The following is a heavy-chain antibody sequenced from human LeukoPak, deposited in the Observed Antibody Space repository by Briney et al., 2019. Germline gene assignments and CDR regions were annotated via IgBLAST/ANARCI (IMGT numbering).Heavy chain of an antibody. D-gene: IGHD4-23*01. V-gene: IGHV4-30-2*01. CDR3: ARATVVTYYFDY. J-gene: IGHJ4*02. CDR1: GGSISSGGYS. Sequence: SETLSLTCAVSGGSISSGGYSWSWIRQPPGKGLEWIGYIYHSGSTYYNPSLKSRVTTSVDRSKNRFSLKLSSVTAADTAVYYCARATVVTYYFDYWGQGTLVTVSS. CDR2: IYHSGST.